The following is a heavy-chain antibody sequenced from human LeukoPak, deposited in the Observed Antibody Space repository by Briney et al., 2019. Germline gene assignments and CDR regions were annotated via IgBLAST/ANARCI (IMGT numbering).Heavy chain of an antibody. CDR2: MSAYNGNT. J-gene: IGHJ6*02. Sequence: ASVKVSCKASGYTFTSYGISWLRQAPGQGLEWMGWMSAYNGNTNYAQKLQGRVTMTTDTSTSTAYMELRSLRSDDTAVYYCARGAYCGGDCYTISDYYYYGLDVWGQGTTVTVSS. D-gene: IGHD2-21*02. CDR3: ARGAYCGGDCYTISDYYYYGLDV. V-gene: IGHV1-18*01. CDR1: GYTFTSYG.